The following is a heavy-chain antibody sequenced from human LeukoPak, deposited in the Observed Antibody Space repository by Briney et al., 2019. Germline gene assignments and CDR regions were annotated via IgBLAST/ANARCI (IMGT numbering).Heavy chain of an antibody. D-gene: IGHD6-13*01. CDR1: GYTFTSYG. V-gene: IGHV1-46*01. Sequence: ASVKVSCKASGYTFTSYGISWVRQAPGQGLEWMGIINPSGGSTSYAQKFQGRVTMTRDTSTSTVYMELSSLRSEDTAVYYCARDRDSSWYFSRLDYWGQGTLVTVSS. CDR2: INPSGGST. CDR3: ARDRDSSWYFSRLDY. J-gene: IGHJ4*02.